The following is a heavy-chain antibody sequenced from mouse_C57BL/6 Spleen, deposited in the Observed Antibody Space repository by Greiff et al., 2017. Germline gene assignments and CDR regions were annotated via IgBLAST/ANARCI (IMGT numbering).Heavy chain of an antibody. V-gene: IGHV5-16*01. CDR3: AKKEEDGYWYFDV. CDR1: GFTFSDYY. J-gene: IGHJ1*03. D-gene: IGHD2-3*01. CDR2: INYDGSST. Sequence: EVHLVESEGGLVQPGSSMKLSCTASGFTFSDYYMAWVRQVPEKGLEWVANINYDGSSTYYLDSLKSRFIISRDNAKNILYLQMSSLKSEDTATYYCAKKEEDGYWYFDVWGTGTTVTVSS.